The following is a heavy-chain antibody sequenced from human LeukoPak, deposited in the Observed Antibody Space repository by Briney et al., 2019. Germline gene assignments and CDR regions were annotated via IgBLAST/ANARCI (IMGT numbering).Heavy chain of an antibody. CDR3: AALRQWLVILDY. J-gene: IGHJ4*02. CDR2: VYYSGST. V-gene: IGHV4-59*08. CDR1: GASISSYY. Sequence: SETLSLTCTVSGASISSYYWSWIRQPPGKGLEWIGYVYYSGSTNYNPSLKSRVSISVDTSKNQFSLNLSSVTAADTAVYYCAALRQWLVILDYWGQGTLVTVSS. D-gene: IGHD6-19*01.